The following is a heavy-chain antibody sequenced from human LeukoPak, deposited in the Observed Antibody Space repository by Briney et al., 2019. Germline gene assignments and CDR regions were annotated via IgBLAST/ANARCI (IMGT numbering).Heavy chain of an antibody. CDR3: VKDCSYTSCYTSDY. CDR1: GFTFNNYA. Sequence: GGSLRLSCAASGFTFNNYAMTWVRQGPGKGLEWVSTISGSGNSTHYADSVKGRFTISRDNSKNTLYLQMNSLRVEDTAVYYCVKDCSYTSCYTSDYWGQGTLVTVSS. D-gene: IGHD2-2*02. V-gene: IGHV3-23*01. J-gene: IGHJ4*02. CDR2: ISGSGNST.